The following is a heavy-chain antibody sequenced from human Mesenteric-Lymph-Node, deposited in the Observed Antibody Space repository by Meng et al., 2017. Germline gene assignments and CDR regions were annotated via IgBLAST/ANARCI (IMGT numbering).Heavy chain of an antibody. V-gene: IGHV4-38-2*02. D-gene: IGHD6-13*01. J-gene: IGHJ4*02. CDR2: IYHSGST. CDR3: ARAYSSSPFDY. CDR1: GYSISSGYY. Sequence: GSLRLSCTVSGYSISSGYYWGWIRQPPGKGLEWIGSIYHSGSTYYNPSLKSRVTISVDTSKNQFSLKLSSVTAADTAVYYCARAYSSSPFDYWGQGTLVTVSS.